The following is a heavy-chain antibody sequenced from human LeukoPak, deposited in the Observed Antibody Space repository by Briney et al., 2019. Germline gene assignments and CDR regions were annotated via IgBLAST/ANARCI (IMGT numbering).Heavy chain of an antibody. CDR2: IKQDGSEK. V-gene: IGHV3-7*01. CDR3: ARTRILYPYYYYMDV. J-gene: IGHJ6*03. CDR1: GFTFSGYW. Sequence: GGSLRLSCAASGFTFSGYWMSWVRPAPGKGLEWVANIKQDGSEKYYVDSVKGRFTISRDNAKNSLYLQMNSLRAEDTAVYYCARTRILYPYYYYMDVWGKGTTVTVSS. D-gene: IGHD2-8*01.